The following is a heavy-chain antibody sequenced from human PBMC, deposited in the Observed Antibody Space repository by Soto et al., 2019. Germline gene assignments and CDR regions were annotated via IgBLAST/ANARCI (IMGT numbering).Heavy chain of an antibody. J-gene: IGHJ5*02. V-gene: IGHV1-69*01. Sequence: QVQLVQSGAEVKKPGSSVKVSCKASGGTFSSYAISWVRQAPGQGLEWMGGIIPIFGTANYAQKFQGRVTITADESTSTAYMELSSLRSEDTAVYYCAREPSGYSYGYPGWFDPWGQGTLVTVSS. CDR1: GGTFSSYA. CDR3: AREPSGYSYGYPGWFDP. CDR2: IIPIFGTA. D-gene: IGHD5-18*01.